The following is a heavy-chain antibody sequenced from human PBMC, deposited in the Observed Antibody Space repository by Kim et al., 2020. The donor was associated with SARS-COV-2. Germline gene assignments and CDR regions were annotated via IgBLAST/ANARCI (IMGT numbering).Heavy chain of an antibody. Sequence: KCQGSVTITRDTSARTAYMELSSLRSEDTAVYYCARATSIAAAGTSEFDYWGQGTLVTVSS. V-gene: IGHV1-3*01. CDR3: ARATSIAAAGTSEFDY. J-gene: IGHJ4*02. D-gene: IGHD6-13*01.